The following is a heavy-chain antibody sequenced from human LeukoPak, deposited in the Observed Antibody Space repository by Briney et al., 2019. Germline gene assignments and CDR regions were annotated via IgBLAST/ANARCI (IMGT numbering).Heavy chain of an antibody. Sequence: PGGSLRLSCAASGFTFSDYYMNWIRQAPGKAMEWVSSITSSGTYTFYADSVKGRFTISRDNAKNSLYLQMDSLGPEDTAVYYCARDPYSGNYGTYYYYYMDVWGKGTTVTISS. CDR2: ITSSGTYT. J-gene: IGHJ6*03. V-gene: IGHV3-11*06. CDR3: ARDPYSGNYGTYYYYYMDV. CDR1: GFTFSDYY. D-gene: IGHD1-26*01.